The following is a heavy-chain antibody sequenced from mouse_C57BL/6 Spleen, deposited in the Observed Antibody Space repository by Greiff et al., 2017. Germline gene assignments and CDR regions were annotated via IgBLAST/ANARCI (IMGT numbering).Heavy chain of an antibody. J-gene: IGHJ3*01. CDR1: GFNIKDDY. CDR2: IDPENGDT. Sequence: VQLQQSGAELVRPGASVKLSCTASGFNIKDDYMHWVKQRPEQGLEWIGWIDPENGDTEYASKFQGKATITADTSSNTAYLQLSSLTSEDTAVYYGTTNYGSSPWFAYWGQGTLVTVSA. D-gene: IGHD1-1*01. CDR3: TTNYGSSPWFAY. V-gene: IGHV14-4*01.